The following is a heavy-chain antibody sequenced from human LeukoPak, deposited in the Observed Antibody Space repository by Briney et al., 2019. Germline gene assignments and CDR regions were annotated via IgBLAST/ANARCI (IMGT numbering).Heavy chain of an antibody. CDR1: GFTFSSYS. CDR2: VSSGSTYK. CDR3: ARDDYGDYQGFQL. J-gene: IGHJ1*01. Sequence: GGSLRLSCAASGFTFSSYSMNWVRQAPGKGLEWVSSVSSGSTYKYYADSVKGRFTISRDNAKNSLYLQMNSLTAEDTAVYFCARDDYGDYQGFQLWGQGTLVTVSS. V-gene: IGHV3-21*01. D-gene: IGHD4-17*01.